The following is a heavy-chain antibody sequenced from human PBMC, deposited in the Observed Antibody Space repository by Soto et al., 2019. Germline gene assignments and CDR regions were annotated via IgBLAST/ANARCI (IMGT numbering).Heavy chain of an antibody. CDR2: ISSRSSTI. V-gene: IGHV3-48*02. CDR3: ASQYSSSWYVNY. D-gene: IGHD6-13*01. CDR1: GFTFSTHS. Sequence: ESGGGFVQPGGSLRVSCAASGFTFSTHSMNWVRQAPGKGLEWVSYISSRSSTIYYADSVKGRFTSSRDNARNSLYLQMNSLRDEDTAVYYCASQYSSSWYVNYWGQGTLVTVSS. J-gene: IGHJ4*02.